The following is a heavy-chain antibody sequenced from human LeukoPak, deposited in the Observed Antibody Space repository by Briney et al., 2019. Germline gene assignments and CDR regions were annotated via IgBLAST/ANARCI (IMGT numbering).Heavy chain of an antibody. CDR1: GGSISSYY. Sequence: SETLSLTCTVAGGSISSYYWSWIRPPPRKGLEWIGYIYYSGSANYKPSLKSRVTISVDTSKNQFSLKLSSVTAPDTAVYYCARHRYCEGAFDIWGKGTMVTVSS. CDR2: IYYSGSA. CDR3: ARHRYCEGAFDI. V-gene: IGHV4-59*08. D-gene: IGHD1-26*01. J-gene: IGHJ3*02.